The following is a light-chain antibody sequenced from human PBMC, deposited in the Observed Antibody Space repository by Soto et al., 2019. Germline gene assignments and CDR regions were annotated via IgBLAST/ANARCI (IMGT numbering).Light chain of an antibody. CDR3: QQSYSTHPENT. Sequence: DIQMNQSPSSLSASVGDRVTITCRASQSISSYFNWYQQKPGKAPKLLIYASSSLQSGVPSRFSGRGSGTDFTLTISSRQPEDFATYYCQQSYSTHPENTFGQGTKLEIK. V-gene: IGKV1-39*01. CDR1: QSISSY. J-gene: IGKJ2*01. CDR2: ASS.